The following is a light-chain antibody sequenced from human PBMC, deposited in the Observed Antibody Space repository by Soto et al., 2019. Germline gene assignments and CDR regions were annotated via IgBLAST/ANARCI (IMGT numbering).Light chain of an antibody. V-gene: IGKV3-20*01. CDR1: QSVSNNY. J-gene: IGKJ5*01. Sequence: EIVLTQSPGTLSLYTGARASXSCRASQSVSNNYLAWYQQKPGQAPRLLIYGASNRATGIPDRFSDSGSGTDFTLTISRLEPEDFAVYYCQQRSSSPLTFGQGTRMEI. CDR3: QQRSSSPLT. CDR2: GAS.